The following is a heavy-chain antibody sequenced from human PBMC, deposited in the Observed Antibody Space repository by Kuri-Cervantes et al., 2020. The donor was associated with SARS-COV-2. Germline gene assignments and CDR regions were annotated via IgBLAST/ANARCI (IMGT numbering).Heavy chain of an antibody. V-gene: IGHV3-30*02. CDR2: IRYDGSNK. D-gene: IGHD3-16*01. CDR3: GSSRWGYYYYGMDV. Sequence: LSLTCAASGFIFNNYGIHWVRQAPGKGLEWVAFIRYDGSNKYYADSVKGRFTISRDNSKNTLYLQMNSLRAEDTAVYYCGSSRWGYYYYGMDVWGQGTTVTVSS. J-gene: IGHJ6*02. CDR1: GFIFNNYG.